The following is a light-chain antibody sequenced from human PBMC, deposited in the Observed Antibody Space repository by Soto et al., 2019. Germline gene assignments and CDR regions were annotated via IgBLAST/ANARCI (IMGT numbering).Light chain of an antibody. CDR2: DVT. J-gene: IGLJ1*01. CDR3: CSYGGTYYV. V-gene: IGLV2-11*01. CDR1: SSEIGGNNY. Sequence: QSALTQPRSVSGSPEQSVAISCTGTSSEIGGNNYVSWYQQHPGKAPKLMIYDVTKRPSGVPDRFSGSKSGNTASLTISGLQAEDEADYYCCSYGGTYYVFGTGTKVTVL.